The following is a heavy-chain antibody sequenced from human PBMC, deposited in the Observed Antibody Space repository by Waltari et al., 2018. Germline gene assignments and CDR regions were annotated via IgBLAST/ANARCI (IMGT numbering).Heavy chain of an antibody. CDR2: IKHDGTEK. CDR1: GFTFSSYW. V-gene: IGHV3-7*01. J-gene: IGHJ4*02. Sequence: EVQLVESGGGLVQPGGSLRLSCAASGFTFSSYWMSWVRQAPGMGLDSVPNIKHDGTEKYSGQSLTVRFTISTATAKFSLYLQMNSLRAEYTAVYYCARDTTHGDPVYWGQGTLVTVSS. D-gene: IGHD4-17*01. CDR3: ARDTTHGDPVY.